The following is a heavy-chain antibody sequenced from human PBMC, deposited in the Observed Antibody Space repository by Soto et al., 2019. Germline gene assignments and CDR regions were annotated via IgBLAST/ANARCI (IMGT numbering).Heavy chain of an antibody. Sequence: EVQLVESGGGLAQPGGSLRLSCAASGFTFSSYSMNWVRQAPGKGLEWVSYISSSSSPIYYADSVKGRFTNSGDNAKNSVYQQMNGLKAEDTAVYYCAGVKCSGGWACDMDVWGQGTTVTVSS. D-gene: IGHD6-19*01. J-gene: IGHJ6*02. CDR1: GFTFSSYS. CDR3: AGVKCSGGWACDMDV. CDR2: ISSSSSPI. V-gene: IGHV3-48*01.